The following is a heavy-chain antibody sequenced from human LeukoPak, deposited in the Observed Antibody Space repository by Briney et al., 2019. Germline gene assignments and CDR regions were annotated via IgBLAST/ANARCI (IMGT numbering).Heavy chain of an antibody. J-gene: IGHJ6*03. V-gene: IGHV3-21*01. CDR3: ERGPATYYDCYYMDV. Sequence: GGSLRLSCAASGFTFSSYSMNWVRQAPGKGLEWVSCITGSSSYIYYADSVKGRFTVSRDNAKNSVYLQMNSLRAEDTAVSYCERGPATYYDCYYMDVWGKGTTVTVSS. D-gene: IGHD2-2*01. CDR2: ITGSSSYI. CDR1: GFTFSSYS.